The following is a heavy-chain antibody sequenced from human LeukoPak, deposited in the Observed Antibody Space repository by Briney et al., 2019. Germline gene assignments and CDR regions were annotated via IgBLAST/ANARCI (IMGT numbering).Heavy chain of an antibody. CDR2: MHDDGRT. CDR3: ARVLRGAVTANWFDI. CDR1: GGSINGNY. D-gene: IGHD2-21*02. V-gene: IGHV4-59*01. Sequence: SETLSLSCTVSGGSINGNYWTWIRQPPGKGLEWIGFMHDDGRTNYNPSLTSRVSLSIDKSTNEFSLNLRSVTAADTAVYYCARVLRGAVTANWFDIWGQGTLVTVSA. J-gene: IGHJ5*02.